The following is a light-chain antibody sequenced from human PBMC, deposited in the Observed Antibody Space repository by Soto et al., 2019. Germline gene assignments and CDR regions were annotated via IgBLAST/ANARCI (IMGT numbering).Light chain of an antibody. J-gene: IGLJ2*01. CDR3: AAWDDSLNGPV. CDR2: SNN. CDR1: RSNIGSNT. V-gene: IGLV1-44*01. Sequence: QSVLTQPPSASGTPGQRVTISCSGSRSNIGSNTVNWYQQLPGTAPKLPMYSNNQRPSGIPDRFSGSKSGTSASLAISGLQSEDEADYYCAAWDDSLNGPVFGGGTKVTVL.